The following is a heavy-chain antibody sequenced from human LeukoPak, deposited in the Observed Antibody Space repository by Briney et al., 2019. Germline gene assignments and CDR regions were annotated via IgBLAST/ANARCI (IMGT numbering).Heavy chain of an antibody. D-gene: IGHD3-3*02. V-gene: IGHV3-11*01. CDR1: GFTFSDYY. CDR2: ISSSGSTI. Sequence: PGGSLRLSCAASGFTFSDYYMSWIRQARGKGLEWVSYISSSGSTIYYADSVKGRFTISRDNAKNSLYLQVNSLRAEDTAVYYCARAPFLDNWFDPWGQGTLVTVSS. CDR3: ARAPFLDNWFDP. J-gene: IGHJ5*02.